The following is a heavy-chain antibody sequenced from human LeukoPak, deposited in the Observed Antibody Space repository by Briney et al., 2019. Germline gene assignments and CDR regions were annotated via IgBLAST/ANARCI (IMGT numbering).Heavy chain of an antibody. CDR2: VYHTGST. CDR1: GYSISRGYY. Sequence: PSETLSLTCAVSGYSISRGYYWALIRQPPGKGLEWIGTVYHTGSTYYNPSLDSRVTISVDTSKNEFSLNLKSVTAADTAVYYCARADWIITSGIDYWGQGALVTVSS. J-gene: IGHJ4*02. D-gene: IGHD3-10*01. V-gene: IGHV4-38-2*01. CDR3: ARADWIITSGIDY.